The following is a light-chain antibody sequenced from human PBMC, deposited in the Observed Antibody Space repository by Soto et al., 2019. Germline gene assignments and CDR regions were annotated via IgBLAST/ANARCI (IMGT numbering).Light chain of an antibody. Sequence: DIQMTQSPSALSASVGARVTITCRASQSISTWLAWYQQTPGKAPKVLIYDASKSEAGVPSRFSATGSGTQFALTISSRQSDDFGTYYCQQYHAYSTFDPGTRVEVK. V-gene: IGKV1-5*01. CDR2: DAS. CDR1: QSISTW. J-gene: IGKJ1*01. CDR3: QQYHAYST.